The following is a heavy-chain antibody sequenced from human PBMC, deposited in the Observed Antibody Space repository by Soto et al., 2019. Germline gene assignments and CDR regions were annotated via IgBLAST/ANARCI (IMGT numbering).Heavy chain of an antibody. CDR2: INPSGGST. J-gene: IGHJ4*02. D-gene: IGHD2-21*02. CDR1: GYTFISYY. CDR3: ARGGHIAVVTASFDY. Sequence: ASVKVSCKASGYTFISYYMHWVRQAPGQGLEWMGIINPSGGSTNYAQKFQGRVTMTRDTSTSTVFMELSSLRSDDTAVYYCARGGHIAVVTASFDYWGQGTPVTVSS. V-gene: IGHV1-46*03.